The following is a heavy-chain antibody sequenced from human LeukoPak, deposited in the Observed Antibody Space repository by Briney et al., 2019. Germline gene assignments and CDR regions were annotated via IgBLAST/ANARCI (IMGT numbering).Heavy chain of an antibody. Sequence: PSETLSLTCAVYGGSFSGYYWSWIRQPPGKGLEWIGEINHSGSTNYNPSLKSRVTISVDTSKNQFSLKPRSVTAADTAVYYCARGGWGWFDPWGQGTLVTVSS. J-gene: IGHJ5*02. D-gene: IGHD3-16*01. CDR1: GGSFSGYY. CDR3: ARGGWGWFDP. V-gene: IGHV4-34*01. CDR2: INHSGST.